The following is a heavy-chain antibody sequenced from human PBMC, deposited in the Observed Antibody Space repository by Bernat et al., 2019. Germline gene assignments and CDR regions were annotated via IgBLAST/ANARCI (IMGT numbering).Heavy chain of an antibody. D-gene: IGHD3-22*01. CDR3: ARAPGGIITMIVEDYYYYGMDV. V-gene: IGHV3-48*01. CDR2: IRSSSSTI. Sequence: EVQLVESGGGLVQPGGSLRLSCAASGFTFSSYSMNWVRQAPGKGLEWVSYIRSSSSTIYYADSVKGRFTISRDNAKNSLYLQMNSLRAEDTAVYYWARAPGGIITMIVEDYYYYGMDVWGQGTTVTVSS. CDR1: GFTFSSYS. J-gene: IGHJ6*02.